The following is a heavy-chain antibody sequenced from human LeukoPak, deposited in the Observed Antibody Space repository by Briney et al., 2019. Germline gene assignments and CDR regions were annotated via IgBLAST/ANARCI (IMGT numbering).Heavy chain of an antibody. Sequence: GGSLRLSCAASGFTFSSYSMNWVRQAPGKGLEWVSSISSSSSYIYYADSVKGRFTISRDNAKNSLYLQMNSLRAEDTAVYYCARYSSSWYTFVYWGQGTLVTVSS. V-gene: IGHV3-21*01. CDR2: ISSSSSYI. CDR3: ARYSSSWYTFVY. CDR1: GFTFSSYS. J-gene: IGHJ4*02. D-gene: IGHD6-13*01.